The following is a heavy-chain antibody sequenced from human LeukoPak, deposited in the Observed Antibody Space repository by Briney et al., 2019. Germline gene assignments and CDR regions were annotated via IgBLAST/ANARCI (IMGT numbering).Heavy chain of an antibody. CDR3: ARGGYSSGWYKLDFDY. CDR1: VYTFTSYD. CDR2: MNPNSGNT. Sequence: GASVKVSCKASVYTFTSYDINGGRQATGQGLEWMGWMNPNSGNTGYAQKFQGRVTMPRNTSISTAYMELSSLRSEDTAVYYCARGGYSSGWYKLDFDYWGQGTLVTVSS. D-gene: IGHD6-19*01. V-gene: IGHV1-8*01. J-gene: IGHJ4*02.